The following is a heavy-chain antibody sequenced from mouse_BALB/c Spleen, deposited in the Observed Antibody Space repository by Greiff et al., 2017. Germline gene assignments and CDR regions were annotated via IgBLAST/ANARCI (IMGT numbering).Heavy chain of an antibody. CDR1: GFTFSSYA. J-gene: IGHJ2*01. CDR3: ARQGAYGNYVGN. CDR2: ISSGGSYT. D-gene: IGHD2-1*01. Sequence: EVKLVESGGGLVKPGGSLKLSCAASGFTFSSYAMSWVRQTPEKRLEWVATISSGGSYTYYPDSVKGRFTISRDNAKNTLYLQMSSLRSEDTAMYYCARQGAYGNYVGNWGQGTTLTVSS. V-gene: IGHV5-9-3*01.